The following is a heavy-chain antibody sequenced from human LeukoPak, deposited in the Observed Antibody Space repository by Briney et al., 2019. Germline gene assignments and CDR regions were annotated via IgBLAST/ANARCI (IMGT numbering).Heavy chain of an antibody. CDR1: GFTFSSYG. J-gene: IGHJ4*02. D-gene: IGHD3-22*01. V-gene: IGHV3-30*02. CDR3: AKDYYDSSGYLDGLDY. Sequence: GGSLRLSCAASGFTFSSYGMHWVRQAPGKGLEWVAVLWYGGSNKYYADSVKGRFTISRDNSKDTLYLQMNSLRAEDTAVYYCAKDYYDSSGYLDGLDYWGQGTLVTVSS. CDR2: LWYGGSNK.